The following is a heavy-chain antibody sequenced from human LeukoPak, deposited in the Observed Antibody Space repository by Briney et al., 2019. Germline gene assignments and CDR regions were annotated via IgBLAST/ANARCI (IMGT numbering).Heavy chain of an antibody. J-gene: IGHJ2*01. CDR2: IYYSGST. D-gene: IGHD3-22*01. V-gene: IGHV4-30-4*07. CDR3: ARNYYDSSGYYLGWYFDL. Sequence: SETLSLTCAVSGGSISSGGYSWSWIRQPPGKGLEWIGYIYYSGSTYCNPSLKSRVTISVDTSKNQFSLKLSSVTAADTAVYYCARNYYDSSGYYLGWYFDLWGRGTLVTVSS. CDR1: GGSISSGGYS.